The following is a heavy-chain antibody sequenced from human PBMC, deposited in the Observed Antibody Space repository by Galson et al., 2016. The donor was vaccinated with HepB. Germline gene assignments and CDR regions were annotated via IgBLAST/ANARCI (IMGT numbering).Heavy chain of an antibody. CDR2: IFPGDSDT. CDR1: GYIFTSFW. V-gene: IGHV5-51*01. CDR3: ARLPWAENYDSLTGPPYYFYGMDV. Sequence: QSGAEVKKPGESLKISCKGSGYIFTSFWIGWVRQMPGKGLEWMGIIFPGDSDTRYSPSFDGQVTIPIDKSISTAYLQWSSLKASDSAMYYCARLPWAENYDSLTGPPYYFYGMDVWGQGTTVTVSS. J-gene: IGHJ6*02. D-gene: IGHD3-9*01.